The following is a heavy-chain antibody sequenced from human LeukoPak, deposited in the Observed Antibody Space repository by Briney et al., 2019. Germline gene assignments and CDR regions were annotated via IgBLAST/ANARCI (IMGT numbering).Heavy chain of an antibody. V-gene: IGHV3-48*01. CDR3: AKKEGGDWNYDY. CDR2: ISSGSRSV. CDR1: GFTFRTYS. J-gene: IGHJ4*02. D-gene: IGHD1-7*01. Sequence: PGGSLRLSCAASGFTFRTYSMSWVRQAPGKGLEWVSYISSGSRSVYYADSVKGRFTISRDNSKNTLYLQMNSLRAEDTAVYYCAKKEGGDWNYDYWGQGTLVTVSS.